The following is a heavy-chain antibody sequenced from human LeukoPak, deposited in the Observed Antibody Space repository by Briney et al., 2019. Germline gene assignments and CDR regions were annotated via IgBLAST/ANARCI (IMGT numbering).Heavy chain of an antibody. D-gene: IGHD6-13*01. Sequence: ASVKVSCKASGGTFISYAISWVRQAPGQGLEWMGGIIPIFGTANYAQKFQGRVTITADESTSTAYMELSSLRSEDTAVYYCARVRSRAGWQPPDDYWGQGTLVTVSS. CDR2: IIPIFGTA. V-gene: IGHV1-69*13. CDR1: GGTFISYA. CDR3: ARVRSRAGWQPPDDY. J-gene: IGHJ4*02.